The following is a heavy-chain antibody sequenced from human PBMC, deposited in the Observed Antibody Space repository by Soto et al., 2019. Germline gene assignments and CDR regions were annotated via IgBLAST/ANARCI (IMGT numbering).Heavy chain of an antibody. CDR2: INHSGST. D-gene: IGHD3-3*01. Sequence: PSETLSLTCAVYGGSFSGYYWSWIRQPPGKGLEWIGEINHSGSTNYNPSLKSRVTISVDTSKNQFSLKLSSVTAADTAVYYCARTYYDFWSGYYGAGAFDIWGQGTMVTVSS. J-gene: IGHJ3*02. V-gene: IGHV4-34*01. CDR1: GGSFSGYY. CDR3: ARTYYDFWSGYYGAGAFDI.